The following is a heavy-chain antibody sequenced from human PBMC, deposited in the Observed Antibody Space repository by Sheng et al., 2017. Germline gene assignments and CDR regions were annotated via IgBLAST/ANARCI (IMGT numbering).Heavy chain of an antibody. Sequence: QVQLVESGGGVVQPGRSLRLSCAASGFTFSSYGMHWVRQAPGKGLEWVAVISYDGSNKYYADSVKGRFTISRDNSKNTLYLQMNSLRAEDTAVYYCAKDLDVYYSSGTYYYYGMDVWDQGP. CDR2: ISYDGSNK. J-gene: IGHJ6*02. D-gene: IGHD3-10*01. CDR3: AKDLDVYYSSGTYYYYGMDV. CDR1: GFTFSSYG. V-gene: IGHV3-30*18.